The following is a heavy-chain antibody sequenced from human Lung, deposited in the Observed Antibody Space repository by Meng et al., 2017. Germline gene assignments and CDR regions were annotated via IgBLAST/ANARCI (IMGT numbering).Heavy chain of an antibody. D-gene: IGHD2-15*01. V-gene: IGHV3-21*01. CDR2: ISNTGKYI. J-gene: IGHJ4*02. CDR3: ARGSYQPLLLSALYY. Sequence: EVQLVESGGGLVKPGGSLRLSCAASEFTFSDYSMNWVRQAPGKGLEWVSFISNTGKYIYYADSVKGRFTISRDNAKNSLYLQINSLRAEDTAVYYCARGSYQPLLLSALYYWGQGTLVTVSS. CDR1: EFTFSDYS.